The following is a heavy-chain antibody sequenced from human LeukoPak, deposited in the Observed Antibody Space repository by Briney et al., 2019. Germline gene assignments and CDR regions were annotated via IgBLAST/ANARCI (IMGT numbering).Heavy chain of an antibody. D-gene: IGHD1-26*01. V-gene: IGHV1-45*02. J-gene: IGHJ4*02. CDR3: ASGSLDIVGATTSPFDY. Sequence: GSSVKVSCKASGYTFTYRYLHWVRQAPGQALEWMGWITPFNGNTNYAQKFQDRVTITRDRSMSTAYLELSSVRSEDTAMYYCASGSLDIVGATTSPFDYWGQGPLVTVSS. CDR1: GYTFTYRY. CDR2: ITPFNGNT.